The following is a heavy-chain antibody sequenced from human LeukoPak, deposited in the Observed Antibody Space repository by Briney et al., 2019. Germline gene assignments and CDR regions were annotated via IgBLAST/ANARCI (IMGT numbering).Heavy chain of an antibody. D-gene: IGHD5-12*01. Sequence: GGSLRLSCAASGFTFSSYEMNWVRQAPGKGLEWVSYISGSGSTIYYADSVKGRLTISRDNASNSLYLQMNSLRAEDTAVYYCARDLYNSGRSGIREFDYWGQGTLVTVSS. CDR1: GFTFSSYE. CDR3: ARDLYNSGRSGIREFDY. V-gene: IGHV3-48*03. J-gene: IGHJ4*02. CDR2: ISGSGSTI.